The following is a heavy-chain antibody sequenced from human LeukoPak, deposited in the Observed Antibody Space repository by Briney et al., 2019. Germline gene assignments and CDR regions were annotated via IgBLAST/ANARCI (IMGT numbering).Heavy chain of an antibody. CDR2: INSDGKTI. V-gene: IGHV3-74*03. CDR3: ARPCSGGSCYGYYFDY. Sequence: GGSLRLSCAASGFTFSNSWMYWVRQAPGKGLVWVSRINSDGKTIEYADSVKGRFTISRDNAKNTLFLQMNSLRVEDTAVYYCARPCSGGSCYGYYFDYWGQGTLVTVSS. J-gene: IGHJ4*02. CDR1: GFTFSNSW. D-gene: IGHD2-15*01.